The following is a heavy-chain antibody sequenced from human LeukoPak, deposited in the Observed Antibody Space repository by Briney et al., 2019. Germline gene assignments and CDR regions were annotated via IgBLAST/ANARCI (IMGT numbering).Heavy chain of an antibody. J-gene: IGHJ6*02. CDR3: ARTCSGGSCYWFYYYYGMDV. D-gene: IGHD2-15*01. CDR1: GYTFTSYG. CDR2: ISAYNGNT. Sequence: GASAKVSCKASGYTFTSYGISWVRQAPGQGLEWMGWISAYNGNTNYAQKLQGRVTMTTDTSTSTAYMELRSLRSDDTAVYYCARTCSGGSCYWFYYYYGMDVWGQGTTVTVSS. V-gene: IGHV1-18*01.